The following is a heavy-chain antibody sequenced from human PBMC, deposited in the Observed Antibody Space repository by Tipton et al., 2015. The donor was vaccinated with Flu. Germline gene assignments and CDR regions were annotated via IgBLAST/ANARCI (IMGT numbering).Heavy chain of an antibody. Sequence: GLVKPSETLSLICSVSDYSISSGYYWGWIRQPPGKGLEWIGCISHSGRTYYNPSLKSRVTILVDTAKNQFSQRLTSVTAAETAVYYCARSTYYYGSGSSDYWGQGTLVTVPS. CDR1: DYSISSGYY. V-gene: IGHV4-38-2*02. D-gene: IGHD3-10*01. CDR2: ISHSGRT. CDR3: ARSTYYYGSGSSDY. J-gene: IGHJ4*02.